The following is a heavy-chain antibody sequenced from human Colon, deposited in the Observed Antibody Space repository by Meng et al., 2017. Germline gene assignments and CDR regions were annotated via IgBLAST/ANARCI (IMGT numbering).Heavy chain of an antibody. Sequence: QVQLQESGPGLVKPSQTASLTFTVPGGFLNSDDFYWSWIRQSPGGGLEWIGLLSYGGSTFYNPSLRSRVAISADTSKSQFSLYLRSVTAADTAVYYCAREWRHYYGAGSFDHWGQGALVTVSS. CDR3: AREWRHYYGAGSFDH. CDR2: LSYGGST. D-gene: IGHD3-10*01. CDR1: GGFLNSDDFY. J-gene: IGHJ4*02. V-gene: IGHV4-30-4*01.